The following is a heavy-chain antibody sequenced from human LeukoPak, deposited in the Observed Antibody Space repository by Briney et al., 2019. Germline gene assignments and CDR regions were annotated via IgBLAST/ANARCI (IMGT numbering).Heavy chain of an antibody. Sequence: GGSLRLSCAVSGFTFSAYGMHWVRQAPGKGLEWVAVISYEGSYQAYADSVKGQFTVSRDSSKNTLYLQLNSLRPEDTGPYYCARERRRDGYNYKDYWGQGTQVSVSS. CDR1: GFTFSAYG. J-gene: IGHJ4*02. CDR3: ARERRRDGYNYKDY. CDR2: ISYEGSYQ. V-gene: IGHV3-30*04. D-gene: IGHD5-24*01.